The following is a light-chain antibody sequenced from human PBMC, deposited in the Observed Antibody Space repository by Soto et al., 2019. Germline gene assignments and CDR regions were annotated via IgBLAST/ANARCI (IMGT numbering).Light chain of an antibody. CDR1: QSIGSS. CDR3: KQDSGYSPYT. J-gene: IGKJ2*01. Sequence: DIQMTQSPSTLSASVGDRVTITCRASQSIGSSLAWYQQKPGKAPKLLIYRASTLEAVVPSRFSGSVSGAEFSLTISSMPPDDFATYYCKQDSGYSPYTFGKGTKLEI. V-gene: IGKV1-5*03. CDR2: RAS.